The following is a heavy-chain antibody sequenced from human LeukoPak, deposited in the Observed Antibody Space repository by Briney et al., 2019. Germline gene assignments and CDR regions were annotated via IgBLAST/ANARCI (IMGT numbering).Heavy chain of an antibody. Sequence: SETLSLTCTASGGSISSSSYYWGWIRQPPGTGLEWIGTIYHSGTTYYSPSLKSRVTISIHTSKNQFSLRLTSVTAADTAVYYCATMMYGSGNYYNSDYWGQGTLVTVSS. D-gene: IGHD3-10*01. CDR3: ATMMYGSGNYYNSDY. CDR2: IYHSGTT. V-gene: IGHV4-39*07. CDR1: GGSISSSSYY. J-gene: IGHJ4*02.